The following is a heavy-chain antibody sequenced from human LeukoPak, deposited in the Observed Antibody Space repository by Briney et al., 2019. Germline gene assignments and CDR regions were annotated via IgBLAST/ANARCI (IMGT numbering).Heavy chain of an antibody. CDR2: IYYSGST. D-gene: IGHD2-2*01. J-gene: IGHJ6*02. CDR1: GGSVSSGSYY. CDR3: ARDRALGYCSSTSCYDHYGMDV. V-gene: IGHV4-61*01. Sequence: SETLSLTCTVSGGSVSSGSYYWSWIRQPPGKGLEWIGYIYYSGSTNYNPSLKSRVTISVDTSKNQFSLKLSSVTAADTAVYYCARDRALGYCSSTSCYDHYGMDVWGQGTTVTVSS.